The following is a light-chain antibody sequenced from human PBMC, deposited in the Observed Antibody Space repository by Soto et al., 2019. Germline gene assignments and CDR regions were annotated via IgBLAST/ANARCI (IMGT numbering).Light chain of an antibody. V-gene: IGKV3-20*01. J-gene: IGKJ1*01. CDR3: QQYGSSGT. CDR1: ERIYSAY. CDR2: GAS. Sequence: GTLSLSLGERAPLSFQASERIYSAYLGWYQQKPGQAPRLLIYGASSRATGIPDRFSGSGSGTDFTLTISRLEPEDFAVYYCQQYGSSGTFGQGTKVDVK.